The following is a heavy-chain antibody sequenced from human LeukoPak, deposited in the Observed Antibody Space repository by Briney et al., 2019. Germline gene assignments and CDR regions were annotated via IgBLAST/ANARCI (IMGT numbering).Heavy chain of an antibody. CDR3: ARHLNNGGDDCYTFDY. Sequence: SETLSLTCTVSGGSIFSNYWRWIPHRPGKGLECMGYIYYSGSTNYNTPLKSGVTISVDTSKNQFSRRVSSVTAADTAVYYCARHLNNGGDDCYTFDYWGQGTLVTVSS. J-gene: IGHJ4*02. D-gene: IGHD2-21*01. V-gene: IGHV4-59*08. CDR2: IYYSGST. CDR1: GGSIFSNY.